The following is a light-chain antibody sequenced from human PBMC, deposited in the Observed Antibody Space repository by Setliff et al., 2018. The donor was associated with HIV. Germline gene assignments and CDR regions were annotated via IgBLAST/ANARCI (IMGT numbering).Light chain of an antibody. V-gene: IGLV2-11*01. CDR2: DVS. CDR1: NSDVGGYDY. CDR3: CAFGNNSTPYYV. Sequence: QSALAQPRSVSGSPGQSITVSCTGTNSDVGGYDYVSWFQQYPGKAPKLIILDVSKRPSGVPDRFPGSKSGDTASLTISGLQAEDEGDYYCCAFGNNSTPYYVFGTGTKVTVL. J-gene: IGLJ1*01.